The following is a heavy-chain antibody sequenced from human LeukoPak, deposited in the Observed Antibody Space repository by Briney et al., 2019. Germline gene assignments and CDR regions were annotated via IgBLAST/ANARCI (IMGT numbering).Heavy chain of an antibody. CDR3: AGRHTGAPYYYYYYMDV. CDR2: INPNSGGT. D-gene: IGHD1-14*01. CDR1: GYTFTGYY. Sequence: ASVKVSCKASGYTFTGYYMHWVRQAPGQGLEWMGWINPNSGGTNYAQKFQGRVTMTRDTSISTAYMELSRLRSDDTAVYYCAGRHTGAPYYYYYYMDVWGKGTTVTISS. J-gene: IGHJ6*03. V-gene: IGHV1-2*02.